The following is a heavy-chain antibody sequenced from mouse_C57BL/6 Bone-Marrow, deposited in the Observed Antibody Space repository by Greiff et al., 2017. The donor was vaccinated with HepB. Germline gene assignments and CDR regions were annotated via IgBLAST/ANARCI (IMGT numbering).Heavy chain of an antibody. Sequence: EVKLVESGGGLVQPGGSLKLSCAASGFTFSDYYMYWVRQTPEKRLEWVAYISNGGGSTYYPDTVKGRFTISRDNAKNTLYLQMSRLKSEDTAMYYCARKGYGSSYYYYAMDYWGQGTSVTVSS. CDR1: GFTFSDYY. CDR2: ISNGGGST. D-gene: IGHD1-1*01. CDR3: ARKGYGSSYYYYAMDY. J-gene: IGHJ4*01. V-gene: IGHV5-12*01.